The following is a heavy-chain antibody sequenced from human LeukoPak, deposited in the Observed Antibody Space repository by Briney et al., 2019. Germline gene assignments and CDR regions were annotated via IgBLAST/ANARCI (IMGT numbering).Heavy chain of an antibody. D-gene: IGHD1-26*01. V-gene: IGHV1-2*02. J-gene: IGHJ3*02. CDR3: ARSPLWWELLGTNDAFDI. CDR1: GYTFTGYY. Sequence: ASVKVSCKASGYTFTGYYMHWVRQAPGQGLEWMGWINPNSGGTNYAQKFQGRVTMTRDTSISTAYIELSRLRSDDTAVYYCARSPLWWELLGTNDAFDIWGQGTMVTVSS. CDR2: INPNSGGT.